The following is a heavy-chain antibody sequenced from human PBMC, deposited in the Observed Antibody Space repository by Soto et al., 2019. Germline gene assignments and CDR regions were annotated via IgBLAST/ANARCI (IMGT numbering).Heavy chain of an antibody. D-gene: IGHD3-22*01. J-gene: IGHJ4*02. CDR3: ARQFDSSGYYYESDY. CDR2: ISAYNGNT. Sequence: ASVKVSCKASGYTFTSYGISWVRQAPGQGLEWMGWISAYNGNTNYAQKLQGRVTMTTDTSTSTAYMELRSLRSDDTAVYYCARQFDSSGYYYESDYWGQGTLVTVS. V-gene: IGHV1-18*01. CDR1: GYTFTSYG.